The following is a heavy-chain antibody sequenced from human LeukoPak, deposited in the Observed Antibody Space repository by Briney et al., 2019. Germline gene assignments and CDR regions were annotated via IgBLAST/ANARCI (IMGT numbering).Heavy chain of an antibody. Sequence: PGRSLRLSCAASGFTFSSYSMNWVRQAPGKGLEWVSSISSSSSYIYYADSVKGRFTISRDNAKNSLYLQMNSLRAEDTAVYYCARDLLVVPAAREPFDYWGQGTLVTVSS. V-gene: IGHV3-21*01. J-gene: IGHJ4*02. D-gene: IGHD2-2*01. CDR1: GFTFSSYS. CDR3: ARDLLVVPAAREPFDY. CDR2: ISSSSSYI.